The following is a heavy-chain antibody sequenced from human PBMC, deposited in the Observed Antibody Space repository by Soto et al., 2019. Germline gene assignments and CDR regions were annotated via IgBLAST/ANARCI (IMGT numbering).Heavy chain of an antibody. Sequence: QVQLVQSGAEVKKPGSSVKVSCKASGGTFSSYTITWVRQAPGQGLEWMGRIIPILGIANYAQKVQGRVTITPDKSTATAYMELSSLREDDTAVYYCARELAGGNDYGDYRSVDYWGQGTLVTVSS. CDR2: IIPILGIA. D-gene: IGHD4-17*01. CDR3: ARELAGGNDYGDYRSVDY. CDR1: GGTFSSYT. V-gene: IGHV1-69*08. J-gene: IGHJ4*02.